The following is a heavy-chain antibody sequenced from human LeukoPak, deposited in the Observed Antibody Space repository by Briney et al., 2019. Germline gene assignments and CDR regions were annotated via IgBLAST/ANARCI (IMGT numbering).Heavy chain of an antibody. V-gene: IGHV3-48*03. J-gene: IGHJ5*02. CDR1: GFTXSSYE. CDR2: ISSSGSTI. CDR3: XXXXXXXXXXXXDXXXXP. Sequence: XXGFTXSSYEMNWVRQAPGKGREWVSYISSSGSTIYYADSVKGRFTISRDNAKNSLYLQMNSLRAGDTAVYYXXXXXXXXXXXXXDXXXXPWGQGXLXTVSS.